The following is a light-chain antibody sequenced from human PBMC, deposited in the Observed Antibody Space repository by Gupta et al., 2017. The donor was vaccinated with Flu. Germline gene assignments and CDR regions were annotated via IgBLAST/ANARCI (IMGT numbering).Light chain of an antibody. V-gene: IGLV1-40*01. J-gene: IGLJ3*02. CDR1: SSNLGSGYD. CDR2: GNN. Sequence: QSGLTHPPSVAGVPGQRLPIACTGSSSNLGSGYDVPWYQQFPGKAPKLLLYGNNHRPSGVPDRFSGSKSGTSASLAITGLQADDEADYYCQSYDSSLSGSVFGGGTKLTVL. CDR3: QSYDSSLSGSV.